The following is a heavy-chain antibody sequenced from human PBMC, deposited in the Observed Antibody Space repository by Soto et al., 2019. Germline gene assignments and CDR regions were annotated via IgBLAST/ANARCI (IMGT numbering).Heavy chain of an antibody. CDR2: ISGSGGST. D-gene: IGHD4-17*01. Sequence: GGSLRLSYAASGFTFSGYAMSWVRQAPGKGLEWVSAISGSGGSTYYADSVKGRFTISRDNSKNTLYLQMNGLRAEDTAVYYCAKHYGDYLDGYFDYWGQGTLVTVSS. J-gene: IGHJ4*02. V-gene: IGHV3-23*01. CDR3: AKHYGDYLDGYFDY. CDR1: GFTFSGYA.